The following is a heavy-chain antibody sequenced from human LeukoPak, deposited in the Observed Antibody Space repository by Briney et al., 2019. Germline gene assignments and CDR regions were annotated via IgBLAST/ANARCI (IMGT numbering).Heavy chain of an antibody. CDR1: RFIFSDYA. Sequence: GGSLRLSCAASRFIFSDYAMSWVRQAPGKGLEWVSTISGSDGRTYYADSVKGRFTISRDNSKNTLYLQMNSLRAEDTAVYYCAKSESEWSPFDYWGQGTLVTVSS. CDR3: AKSESEWSPFDY. D-gene: IGHD3-3*01. J-gene: IGHJ4*02. CDR2: ISGSDGRT. V-gene: IGHV3-23*01.